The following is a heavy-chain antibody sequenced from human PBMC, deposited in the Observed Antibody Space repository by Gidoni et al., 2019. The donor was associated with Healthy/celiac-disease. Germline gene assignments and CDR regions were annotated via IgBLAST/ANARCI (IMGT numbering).Heavy chain of an antibody. D-gene: IGHD3-3*01. CDR3: ARALGVVTPLLDGMDV. Sequence: QVQLQESGPGLVKPSETLSLTCTVSGGSISSYYWSWIRQPPGKGLEWIGYIYYSGSTNYNPPLKSRVTISVDTSKNQFSLKLSSVTAADTAVYYCARALGVVTPLLDGMDVWGQGTTVTVSS. CDR2: IYYSGST. J-gene: IGHJ6*02. V-gene: IGHV4-59*01. CDR1: GGSISSYY.